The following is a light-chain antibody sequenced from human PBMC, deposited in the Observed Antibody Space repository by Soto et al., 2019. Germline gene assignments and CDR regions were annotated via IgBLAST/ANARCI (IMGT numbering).Light chain of an antibody. Sequence: QSALTQPPSASGSLGQSVTISCTGTSSDVGGYNYVSWHQQHPGKAPKVMIYEVTKRPPGVPDRFSGSKSGNTASLTVSGGQAGDEADYYCSSFAGGGNPVLLGGGTKLTVL. V-gene: IGLV2-8*01. CDR3: SSFAGGGNPVL. CDR2: EVT. J-gene: IGLJ2*01. CDR1: SSDVGGYNY.